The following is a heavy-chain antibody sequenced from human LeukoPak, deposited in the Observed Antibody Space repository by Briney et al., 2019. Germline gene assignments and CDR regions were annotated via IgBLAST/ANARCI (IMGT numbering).Heavy chain of an antibody. CDR2: IIPIFGTA. D-gene: IGHD3-9*01. J-gene: IGHJ6*02. Sequence: GSSVKVSCKASGGTFSSYAISWVRQAPGQGLEWMGGIIPIFGTANYAQKFQGRVTITADESTSTAYMELSSLRSEDTAVYYCAGGILAGYYMLYYYGMDVWGQGTTVTVSS. CDR3: AGGILAGYYMLYYYGMDV. CDR1: GGTFSSYA. V-gene: IGHV1-69*01.